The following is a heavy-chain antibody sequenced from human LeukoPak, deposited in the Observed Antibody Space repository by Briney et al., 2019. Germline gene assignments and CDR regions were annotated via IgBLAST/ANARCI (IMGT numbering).Heavy chain of an antibody. J-gene: IGHJ5*02. CDR2: IYSNGET. Sequence: SSETLSLTCIVSGDSLSSGNYYWTWIRQPAGKGLEWIGRIYSNGETNYNPSLKSRVTILLDTSKNHFSVSLSSVTATDTAIYFCARGRGGRLSASNWFDTWGQGILVTVSS. CDR1: GDSLSSGNYY. CDR3: ARGRGGRLSASNWFDT. V-gene: IGHV4-61*02. D-gene: IGHD2/OR15-2a*01.